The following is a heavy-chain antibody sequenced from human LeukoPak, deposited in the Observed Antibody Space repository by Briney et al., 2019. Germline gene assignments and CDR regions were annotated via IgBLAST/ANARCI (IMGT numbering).Heavy chain of an antibody. CDR2: INAGNGNT. CDR3: ARRYSSSSGLYYYYMDV. V-gene: IGHV1-3*01. Sequence: GGSLRLSCAASGLTFSSYAMHWVRQAPGQRLEWMGWINAGNGNTKYSQKFQGRVTITRDTSASTAYMELSSLRSEDTAVYYCARRYSSSSGLYYYYMDVWGKGTTVTVSS. D-gene: IGHD6-6*01. CDR1: GLTFSSYA. J-gene: IGHJ6*03.